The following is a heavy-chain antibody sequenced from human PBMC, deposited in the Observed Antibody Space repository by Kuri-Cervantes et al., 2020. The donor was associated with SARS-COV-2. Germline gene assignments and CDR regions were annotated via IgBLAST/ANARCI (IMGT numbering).Heavy chain of an antibody. D-gene: IGHD3-16*01. CDR2: IYTSGST. J-gene: IGHJ5*02. CDR3: ARVFGLGNKNWFDP. V-gene: IGHV4-61*02. Sequence: SETLSLTCTVSGGSISSGSYYWSWIRQPAGKGLEWIGRIYTSGSTNYNPSLKSRVTISVDTSKNQFSLKLSSVTAADTAVYYCARVFGLGNKNWFDPWGQGTLVTVSS. CDR1: GGSISSGSYY.